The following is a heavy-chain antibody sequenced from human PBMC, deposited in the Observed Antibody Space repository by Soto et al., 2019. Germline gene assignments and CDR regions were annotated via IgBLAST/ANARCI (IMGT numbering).Heavy chain of an antibody. J-gene: IGHJ6*02. CDR2: ISYDGSNK. Sequence: QVQLVESGGGVVQPGRSLRLSCAASGFTFSSYAMHWVRQAPGKGLEWVAVISYDGSNKYYADSVKGQFTISRDNSKNTLYLQMNSLRAEDTAVYYCARGRGYYGDYYYGMDVWGQGTTVTVSS. CDR3: ARGRGYYGDYYYGMDV. CDR1: GFTFSSYA. V-gene: IGHV3-30-3*01. D-gene: IGHD4-17*01.